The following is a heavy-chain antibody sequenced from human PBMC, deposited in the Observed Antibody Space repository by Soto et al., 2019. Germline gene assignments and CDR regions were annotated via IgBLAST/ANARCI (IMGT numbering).Heavy chain of an antibody. D-gene: IGHD3-16*02. Sequence: PSETLSLTCAVSGYSISLGYYWGWIRQPPGKGLEWIGSIYHSGNTYYNPSLKSRVSISLDTSKNQFSLKLSSVTAADTAVYYCARSMITFGGVIVPGTGMDVWGQGTTVTVSS. J-gene: IGHJ6*02. CDR3: ARSMITFGGVIVPGTGMDV. CDR1: GYSISLGYY. V-gene: IGHV4-38-2*01. CDR2: IYHSGNT.